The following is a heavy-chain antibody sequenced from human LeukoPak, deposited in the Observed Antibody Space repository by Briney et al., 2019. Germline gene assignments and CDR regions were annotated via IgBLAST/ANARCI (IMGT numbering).Heavy chain of an antibody. CDR1: GFTFSSYW. CDR3: AKQRERWLQLDYFDY. V-gene: IGHV3-74*01. Sequence: PGGSLRLSCAASGFTFSSYWMHWVRQAPGKGLVWVSRINSDGSSTSYADSVKGRFTISRDNAKNTLYLQMNSLRAEDTAVYYCAKQRERWLQLDYFDYWGQGTLVTVSS. J-gene: IGHJ4*02. D-gene: IGHD5-24*01. CDR2: INSDGSST.